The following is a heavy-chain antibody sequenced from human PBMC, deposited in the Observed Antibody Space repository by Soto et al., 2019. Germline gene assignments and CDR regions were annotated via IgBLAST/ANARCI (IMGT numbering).Heavy chain of an antibody. Sequence: QVQLQESGPGLVKPSQTLSLTCTVSGDSISSNNNYWSWIRQPPGEGLEGFGFISSSGTNPDSPSIKSRVATTPDTSKNQFSMSLSSVTAADTAVYYSARGLGYSYGLDPWGQGTLVTVSS. CDR1: GDSISSNNNY. D-gene: IGHD5-18*01. V-gene: IGHV4-30-4*01. CDR3: ARGLGYSYGLDP. J-gene: IGHJ5*02. CDR2: ISSSGTN.